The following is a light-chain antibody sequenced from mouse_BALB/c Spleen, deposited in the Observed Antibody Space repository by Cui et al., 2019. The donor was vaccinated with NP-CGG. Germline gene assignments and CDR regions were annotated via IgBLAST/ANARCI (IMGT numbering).Light chain of an antibody. CDR2: GTN. Sequence: QAVVTQASALTTSPGETVTLTCRSSTGAVTSSNYANWVQEKPDHLFTGLIGGTNNRVPRVPARFSGSLIGDKAALTITGAQTEDEAIYFCALWYSNHWVFGGGTKLTVL. CDR1: TGAVTSSNY. V-gene: IGLV1*01. CDR3: ALWYSNHWV. J-gene: IGLJ1*01.